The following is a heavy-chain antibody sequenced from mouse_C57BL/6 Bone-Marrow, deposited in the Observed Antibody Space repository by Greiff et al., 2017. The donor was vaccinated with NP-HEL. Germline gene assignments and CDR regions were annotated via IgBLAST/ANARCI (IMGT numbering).Heavy chain of an antibody. CDR2: IYPGDGDT. V-gene: IGHV1-80*01. Sequence: QVQLKQSGAELVKPGASVKISCKASGYAFSSYWMNWVKQRPGKGLEWIGQIYPGDGDTNYNGTFKGKATLTADTSSSTAYMQLSSLTSEDAAVYFCARGSVFITTVVAPSWYAMDYWGQGTSVTVSS. CDR3: ARGSVFITTVVAPSWYAMDY. D-gene: IGHD1-1*01. CDR1: GYAFSSYW. J-gene: IGHJ4*01.